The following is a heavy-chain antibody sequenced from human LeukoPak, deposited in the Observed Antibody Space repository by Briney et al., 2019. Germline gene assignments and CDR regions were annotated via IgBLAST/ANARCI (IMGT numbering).Heavy chain of an antibody. Sequence: QTGGSLRLSCAASGFTFSNYGIHWVRQAPGKGLEWVAFIQYDGSNKYYADSVKGRFTISRDNAKDTVYLQMNSLRAEDTAVYYCARVSIGWYSFDYWGQGTLVTVSS. CDR1: GFTFSNYG. CDR3: ARVSIGWYSFDY. CDR2: IQYDGSNK. V-gene: IGHV3-30*02. J-gene: IGHJ4*02. D-gene: IGHD6-19*01.